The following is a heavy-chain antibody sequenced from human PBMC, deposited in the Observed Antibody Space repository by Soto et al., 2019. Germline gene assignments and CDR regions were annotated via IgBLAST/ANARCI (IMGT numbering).Heavy chain of an antibody. D-gene: IGHD4-17*01. CDR2: INSDGSST. J-gene: IGHJ6*02. Sequence: EVQLVESGGGLVQPGGSLRLSCAASGFTFSSYWMHWVRQAPGKGLVWVSRINSDGSSTTYADSVKGRFTISRHNAKNTLYLQMNSLRAEDTALYYCAKSAPYGDYLPLLYYYYGMDVWGQGTTVTVSS. CDR3: AKSAPYGDYLPLLYYYYGMDV. CDR1: GFTFSSYW. V-gene: IGHV3-74*01.